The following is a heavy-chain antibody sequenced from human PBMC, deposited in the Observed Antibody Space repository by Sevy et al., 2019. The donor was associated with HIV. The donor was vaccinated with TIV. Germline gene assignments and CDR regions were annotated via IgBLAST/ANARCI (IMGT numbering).Heavy chain of an antibody. CDR3: AREGGVATTGDHDAFDI. J-gene: IGHJ3*02. Sequence: ASVKVSCKVSGYTLSRLSMHWVRQGPGKGLEWMGGIIPIFGTPNYAQKFQGRVTIIADESASTAYMELSSLRSEDTALYYCAREGGVATTGDHDAFDIWGHGTLVTVSS. CDR2: IIPIFGTP. V-gene: IGHV1-69*13. D-gene: IGHD7-27*01. CDR1: GYTLSRLS.